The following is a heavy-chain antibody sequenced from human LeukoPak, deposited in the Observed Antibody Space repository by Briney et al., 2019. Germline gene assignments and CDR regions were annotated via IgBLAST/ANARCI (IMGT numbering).Heavy chain of an antibody. Sequence: ASVKVSCKASGYTFTTNAIYWVRQAPGQGLEYMGWINTNTGNPTYAQGFTGRFVFSLDTSVSTAYLQISSLKTEDTAVYYCARDDYGSGSDWGQGTLVIVPT. V-gene: IGHV7-4-1*02. CDR2: INTNTGNP. D-gene: IGHD3-10*01. J-gene: IGHJ4*02. CDR1: GYTFTTNA. CDR3: ARDDYGSGSD.